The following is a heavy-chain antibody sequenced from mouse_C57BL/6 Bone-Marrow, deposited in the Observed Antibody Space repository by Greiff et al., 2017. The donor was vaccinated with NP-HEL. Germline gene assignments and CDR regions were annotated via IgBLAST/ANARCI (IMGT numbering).Heavy chain of an antibody. CDR3: ARHDSYYFDY. D-gene: IGHD2-13*01. CDR1: GSTFSSYG. V-gene: IGHV5-6*02. CDR2: ISSGGSYT. J-gene: IGHJ2*01. Sequence: VKLVESGGDLVKPGGSLKLSCAASGSTFSSYGMSWVPQTPHNRLAWVVTISSGGSYTYYPDSVTGRVTISRDNAKNTLYLQMSSLKTEDTAMYYCARHDSYYFDYWGQGTTLTVSS.